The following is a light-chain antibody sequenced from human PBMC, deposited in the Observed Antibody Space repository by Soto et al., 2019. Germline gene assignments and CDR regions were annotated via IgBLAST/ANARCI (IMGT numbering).Light chain of an antibody. V-gene: IGLV2-14*03. CDR3: SSYTSSYTWV. CDR2: GVT. CDR1: TNDVGGYNY. Sequence: QSALTQPASVSGSPGQSITISCSGTTNDVGGYNYVSWYQQHPGKAPKLPIYGVTDRPSGVSSRFSGSKSGNAASLTISGLQAEDEGDYYCSSYTSSYTWVFGGGTKLTVL. J-gene: IGLJ3*02.